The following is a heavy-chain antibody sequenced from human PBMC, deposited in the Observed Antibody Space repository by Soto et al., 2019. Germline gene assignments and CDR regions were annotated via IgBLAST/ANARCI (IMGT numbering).Heavy chain of an antibody. Sequence: QVQLVQSRAEVKNPGASVKVSCKASGYSFTRYGIAWARQAPGQGLEWMGWINTYNGNTNYAQNLQGRVTLTTDTSNITANMEPTSLRSNDTAIYYCAMVDVYVTPSPQDVWGQGTTVIVSS. CDR1: GYSFTRYG. V-gene: IGHV1-18*01. J-gene: IGHJ6*02. D-gene: IGHD3-16*01. CDR2: INTYNGNT. CDR3: AMVDVYVTPSPQDV.